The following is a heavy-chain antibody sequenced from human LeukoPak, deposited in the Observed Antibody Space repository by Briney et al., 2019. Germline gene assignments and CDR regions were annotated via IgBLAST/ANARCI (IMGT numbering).Heavy chain of an antibody. D-gene: IGHD3-22*01. CDR3: ARANNYYDSSGYYY. Sequence: SETLSLTCTGSGCSISSYYLSWIRQPPGKGLEGMGCSYYSGSTTYNPSLTSRATISVDTSKNQFSLTLSSATAADTAVYYCARANNYYDSSGYYYWGQGPLVTVSS. CDR2: SYYSGST. V-gene: IGHV4-59*01. CDR1: GCSISSYY. J-gene: IGHJ4*02.